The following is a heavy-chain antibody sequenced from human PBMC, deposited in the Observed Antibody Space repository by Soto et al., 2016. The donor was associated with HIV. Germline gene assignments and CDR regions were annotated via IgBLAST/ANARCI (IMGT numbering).Heavy chain of an antibody. J-gene: IGHJ1*01. Sequence: QVQLVQSGAEVKRPGASLKVSCKASGYTFTDNYIHWVRQAPGQGLEWMGWINPNSGGTNYAQKFQGRVTLTRDTSISTVYMEISRLRSDDTAMYYCARDREVRGVMPYLQHWGQGTPVTVSS. CDR1: GYTFTDNY. V-gene: IGHV1-2*02. D-gene: IGHD3-10*01. CDR3: ARDREVRGVMPYLQH. CDR2: INPNSGGT.